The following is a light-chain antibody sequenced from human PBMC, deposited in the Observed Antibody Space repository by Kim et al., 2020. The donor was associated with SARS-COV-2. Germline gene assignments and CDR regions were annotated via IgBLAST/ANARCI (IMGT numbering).Light chain of an antibody. CDR1: KLGDKY. CDR3: QAWESSTWV. Sequence: SYELTQPPSVSVSPGQTASITCSGDKLGDKYACWYQQKPGQSPVLVIYQDSKRPSGIPERFSGSNSGNTATLTISGTQAMDEADYYCQAWESSTWVVGGG. V-gene: IGLV3-1*01. J-gene: IGLJ3*02. CDR2: QDS.